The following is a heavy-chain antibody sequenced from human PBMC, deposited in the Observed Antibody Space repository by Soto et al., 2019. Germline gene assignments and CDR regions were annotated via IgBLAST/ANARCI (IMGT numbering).Heavy chain of an antibody. Sequence: EVQLVESGGGLVKPGGSLRLSCAASGFTFSSYSMNWVRQAPGKGLEWVSSISSSSSYIYYADSVKGRFTISRDNAKNSLYLQMNCLRAEDTAVYYCARAPEGLRPHVYWGQGTLVTVSS. J-gene: IGHJ4*02. CDR2: ISSSSSYI. V-gene: IGHV3-21*01. CDR3: ARAPEGLRPHVY. CDR1: GFTFSSYS. D-gene: IGHD3-3*01.